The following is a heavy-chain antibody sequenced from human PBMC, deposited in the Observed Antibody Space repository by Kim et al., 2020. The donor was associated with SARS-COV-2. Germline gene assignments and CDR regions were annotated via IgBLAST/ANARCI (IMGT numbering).Heavy chain of an antibody. CDR1: GFTFSSYA. D-gene: IGHD3-10*01. CDR2: ISGSGGST. Sequence: GGSLRLSCAASGFTFSSYAMSWVRQAPGKGLEWVSAISGSGGSTYYADSVKGRFTISRDNSKNTLYLQMNSLRAEDTAVYYCAKEALLIWFGELPYFDYWGQGTLVTVSS. J-gene: IGHJ4*02. CDR3: AKEALLIWFGELPYFDY. V-gene: IGHV3-23*01.